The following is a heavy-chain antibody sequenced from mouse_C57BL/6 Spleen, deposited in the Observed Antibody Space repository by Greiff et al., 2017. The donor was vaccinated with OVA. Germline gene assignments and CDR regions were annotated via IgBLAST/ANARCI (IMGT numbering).Heavy chain of an antibody. CDR2: VYPGDGDT. Sequence: VQLQQSGAELVKPGASVKISCKASGYAFSSYWMNWVKQRPGKGLEWIGQVYPGDGDTNYNGKFKGKATLTADKSSSTAYMQLRSLTSEDSAVYFCARGGYYAMDYWGQGTSVTVSS. J-gene: IGHJ4*01. CDR3: ARGGYYAMDY. V-gene: IGHV1-80*01. CDR1: GYAFSSYW.